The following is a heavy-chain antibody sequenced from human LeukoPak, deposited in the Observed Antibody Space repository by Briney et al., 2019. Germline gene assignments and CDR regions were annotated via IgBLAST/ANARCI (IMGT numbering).Heavy chain of an antibody. D-gene: IGHD2-8*01. CDR1: GGTFSSYA. V-gene: IGHV1-69*04. J-gene: IGHJ4*02. CDR3: AREVVLMVYALGY. CDR2: IIPILGIA. Sequence: SVKVSCKASGGTFSSYAISWVRQAPGQGLEWMGRIIPILGIANYAQKFQGRVTITADKSTSTAYMELSSLRSEDTAVYYCAREVVLMVYALGYWGQGTLVTVSS.